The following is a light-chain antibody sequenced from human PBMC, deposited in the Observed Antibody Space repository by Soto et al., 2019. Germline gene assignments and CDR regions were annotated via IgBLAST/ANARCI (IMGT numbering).Light chain of an antibody. V-gene: IGKV3-11*01. CDR1: QSVSSY. CDR2: DAS. CDR3: QQRSNFLT. Sequence: IVLTQSPAPLSLSPGERATLSCRASQSVSSYLAWYQQKPGQAPRLLIYDASNRATGIPARFSGSGSGTDFTLTISSLEPEDFAVYYCQQRSNFLTFGGGTKVAIK. J-gene: IGKJ4*01.